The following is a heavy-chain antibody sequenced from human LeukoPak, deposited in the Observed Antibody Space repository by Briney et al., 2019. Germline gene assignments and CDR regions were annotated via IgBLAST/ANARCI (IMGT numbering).Heavy chain of an antibody. D-gene: IGHD4-17*01. J-gene: IGHJ4*02. CDR3: ARDVDYGDYPYYFDY. Sequence: ASVKVSCKASGYTFTGYYMHWVRQAPGQGLEWMGRINPNSGGTNYAQKFQGRVTMTRDTSISTAYMELSRLRSDDTAVYYCARDVDYGDYPYYFDYWGQGTLVTVSS. V-gene: IGHV1-2*06. CDR1: GYTFTGYY. CDR2: INPNSGGT.